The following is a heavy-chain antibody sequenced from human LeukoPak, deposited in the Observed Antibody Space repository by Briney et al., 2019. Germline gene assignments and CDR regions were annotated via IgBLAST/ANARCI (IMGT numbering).Heavy chain of an antibody. CDR2: IRYDGSNK. Sequence: GXXLRLSCAASGFTFSSYGMHWVRQAPGKGLEWVALIRYDGSNKYYADSVKGRFTISRDNSKNTLYLQMNSLRAEDTAVYYCAKDLGIAGHYWGQGTLVTVSS. V-gene: IGHV3-30*02. D-gene: IGHD6-13*01. CDR3: AKDLGIAGHY. CDR1: GFTFSSYG. J-gene: IGHJ4*02.